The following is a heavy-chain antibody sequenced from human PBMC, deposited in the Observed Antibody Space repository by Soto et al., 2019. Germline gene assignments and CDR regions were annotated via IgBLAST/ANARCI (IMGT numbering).Heavy chain of an antibody. Sequence: LRLSCAASGFTFSSYSMNWVRQAPGKGLEWVSSISSSSSYIYYADSVKGRFTISRDNAKNSLYLQMNSLRAEDTAVYYCARDLRSNWNSPGWFDPWGQGTLVTVSS. CDR2: ISSSSSYI. V-gene: IGHV3-21*01. D-gene: IGHD1-7*01. J-gene: IGHJ5*02. CDR3: ARDLRSNWNSPGWFDP. CDR1: GFTFSSYS.